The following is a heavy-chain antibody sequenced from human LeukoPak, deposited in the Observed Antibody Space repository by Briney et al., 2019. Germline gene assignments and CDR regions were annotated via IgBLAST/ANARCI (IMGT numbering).Heavy chain of an antibody. Sequence: SETLSLTCTVSGASINSAGYYWSWIRQLPGKGLEWTGYISYTGSTYYNPSLKSRVIISRDTSKNQFSLKLSSVTAADTAIYYCARGDYWGQGTLGTVSS. V-gene: IGHV4-31*03. CDR1: GASINSAGYY. CDR2: ISYTGST. J-gene: IGHJ4*02. CDR3: ARGDY.